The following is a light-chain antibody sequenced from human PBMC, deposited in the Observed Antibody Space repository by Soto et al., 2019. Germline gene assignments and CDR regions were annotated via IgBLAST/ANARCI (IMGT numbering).Light chain of an antibody. V-gene: IGLV7-46*01. CDR1: TGPVTNGHF. CDR2: DTD. Sequence: QAVVTQEPSLTVSPGGTVTLTCGSSTGPVTNGHFPYWFQQKPGQAARPLIYDTDNKHSWTPARFSASLLGDKAALTLSGALPEDEADYYCLLSYTGRLYVFGPGTKVTVL. J-gene: IGLJ1*01. CDR3: LLSYTGRLYV.